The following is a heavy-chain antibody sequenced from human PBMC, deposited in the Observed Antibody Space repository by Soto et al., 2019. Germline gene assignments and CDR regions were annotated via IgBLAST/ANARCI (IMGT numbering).Heavy chain of an antibody. CDR3: AKERGYYDSSGYVDY. V-gene: IGHV3-23*01. CDR1: GFTFSSYA. Sequence: AGGSLRLSCAASGFTFSSYAMSWVRQAPGKGLEWVSAISGSGGSTYYADSVKGRFTISRDNSKNTLYLQMNSLRAEDTAVYYCAKERGYYDSSGYVDYWGQGTLVTVSS. J-gene: IGHJ4*02. D-gene: IGHD3-22*01. CDR2: ISGSGGST.